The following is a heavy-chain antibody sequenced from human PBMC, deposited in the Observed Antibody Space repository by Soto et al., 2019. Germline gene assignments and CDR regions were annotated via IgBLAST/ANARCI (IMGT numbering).Heavy chain of an antibody. D-gene: IGHD5-18*01. CDR2: FIAMLGTP. V-gene: IGHV1-69*13. Sequence: SLKVSCKXSGGTFGSQGIAWVRQAPGQGLEWMGGFIAMLGTPTYAKKVQGRATISADESLTSSYLELRSLRSEDTGVYFCARGAMANFDYWGQGTVVTVSS. CDR3: ARGAMANFDY. CDR1: GGTFGSQG. J-gene: IGHJ4*02.